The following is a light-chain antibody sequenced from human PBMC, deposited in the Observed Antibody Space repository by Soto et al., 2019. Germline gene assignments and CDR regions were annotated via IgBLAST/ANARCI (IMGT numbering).Light chain of an antibody. J-gene: IGKJ1*01. CDR2: DAS. Sequence: DIQMTQSPSSLSASVGDRVTITCQASQNINNYLNWYQQKPGRAPKLLIYDASNLEAGVPSRFRGGGSGTDFTLTLSSLQAEDVAVYYCQQYYSSPPTFGQGTKVDIK. V-gene: IGKV1-33*01. CDR3: QQYYSSPPT. CDR1: QNINNY.